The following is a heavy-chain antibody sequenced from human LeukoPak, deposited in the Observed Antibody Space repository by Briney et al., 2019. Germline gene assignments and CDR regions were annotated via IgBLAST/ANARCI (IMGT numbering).Heavy chain of an antibody. CDR3: AKRGPRPGRWSDAFNI. V-gene: IGHV3-23*01. CDR1: GFTFSNYD. J-gene: IGHJ3*02. Sequence: QTGGSLRLSCAASGFTFSNYDMNWVRQAPGKGLEWVSAISGSGGSTYYADSVKGRFTISRDNSKNTLYLQMNSLRAEDTAVYYCAKRGPRPGRWSDAFNIWGQGTMVTVSS. CDR2: ISGSGGST. D-gene: IGHD4-23*01.